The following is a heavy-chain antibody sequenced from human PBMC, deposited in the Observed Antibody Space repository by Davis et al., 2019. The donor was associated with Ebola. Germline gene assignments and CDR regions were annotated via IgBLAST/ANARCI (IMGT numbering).Heavy chain of an antibody. CDR3: ASFPIILEWLPQYGVDV. D-gene: IGHD3-3*01. Sequence: SETLSLTCTVSGYSISRGFSWGWIREPPGKGLEWIGSIHYGGSTYYTPSLKSRVIISVDTSRKQFSLNLRSVTAADTAVYYCASFPIILEWLPQYGVDVWGQGTTVTVSS. CDR2: IHYGGST. CDR1: GYSISRGFS. V-gene: IGHV4-38-2*02. J-gene: IGHJ6*02.